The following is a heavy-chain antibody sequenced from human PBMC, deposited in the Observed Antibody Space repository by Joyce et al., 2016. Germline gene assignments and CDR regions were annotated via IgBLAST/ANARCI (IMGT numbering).Heavy chain of an antibody. J-gene: IGHJ4*02. CDR3: VRDTRGSTFDVLTSYPYYFDS. CDR1: GFTFSSYW. Sequence: EVQLVESGGGLVQPGGSLRLSCAASGFTFSSYWMSWVRQAPGKGQEWVANIKEDGTEKYYVDSVKGRFTISRDNAKKSLFLKMSSLRGDDTAVYYCVRDTRGSTFDVLTSYPYYFDSWGQGTLLTVSS. D-gene: IGHD3-9*01. CDR2: IKEDGTEK. V-gene: IGHV3-7*03.